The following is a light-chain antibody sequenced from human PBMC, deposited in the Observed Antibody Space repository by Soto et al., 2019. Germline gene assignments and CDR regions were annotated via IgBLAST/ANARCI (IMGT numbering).Light chain of an antibody. V-gene: IGKV1-39*01. Sequence: DIQMTQSPSSLSASVGDRVTITCRASQSISSYLNWHQQRPGKAPNLLIYDATRLHSGVPPRFSGSGYGTDFTLTITSLQLEDFATYYCQQSDVSPRTFGQGTKVDI. CDR3: QQSDVSPRT. CDR2: DAT. J-gene: IGKJ1*01. CDR1: QSISSY.